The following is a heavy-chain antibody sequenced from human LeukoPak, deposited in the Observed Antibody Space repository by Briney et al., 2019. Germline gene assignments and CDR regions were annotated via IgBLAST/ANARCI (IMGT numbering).Heavy chain of an antibody. CDR3: ARDNHRSTWSWFDP. CDR2: ISAYNGNT. CDR1: GYTFTNYG. Sequence: ASVKVSYNASGYTFTNYGISWVRQAPGQGLEWMGWISAYNGNTKYAQEFQGRVTMTTDTSTSTAYMELRSLSSDDTAVYHCARDNHRSTWSWFDPWGQGTLVTVSS. J-gene: IGHJ5*02. V-gene: IGHV1-18*01. D-gene: IGHD2-2*01.